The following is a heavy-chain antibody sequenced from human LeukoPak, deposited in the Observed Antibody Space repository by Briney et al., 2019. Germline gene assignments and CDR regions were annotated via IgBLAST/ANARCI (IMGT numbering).Heavy chain of an antibody. D-gene: IGHD3-22*01. J-gene: IGHJ5*02. CDR3: ARAGAYYDSSGYGGYWFDP. V-gene: IGHV1-69*13. Sequence: ASVKVSCKASGGTFSSYAISWVRQAPGQGLEWMGGIIPIFGTANYAQKFQGRVTITADESTSTAYMELGSLRSEDTAVYYCARAGAYYDSSGYGGYWFDPWGQGTLVTVSS. CDR1: GGTFSSYA. CDR2: IIPIFGTA.